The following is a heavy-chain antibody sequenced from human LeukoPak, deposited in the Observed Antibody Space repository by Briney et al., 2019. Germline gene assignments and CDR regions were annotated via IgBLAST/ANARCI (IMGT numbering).Heavy chain of an antibody. V-gene: IGHV3-23*01. D-gene: IGHD3-10*01. CDR1: GFTFSSYA. J-gene: IGHJ3*02. Sequence: GGSLRLSCAASGFTFSSYAMGWVRQAPGKGLEWVSLITGSGGSTFYADSVKGRFTISRDNAKNSLYLQMNSLRDEGTAVYYCARDLHYAFDIWGQGTMVTASS. CDR3: ARDLHYAFDI. CDR2: ITGSGGST.